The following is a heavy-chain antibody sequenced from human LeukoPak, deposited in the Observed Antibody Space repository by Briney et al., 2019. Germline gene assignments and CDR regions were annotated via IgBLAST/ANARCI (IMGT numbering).Heavy chain of an antibody. CDR2: INHSGST. CDR3: ARVGPKYQLLRGYYYMDV. V-gene: IGHV4-34*01. CDR1: GGSFSGYY. J-gene: IGHJ6*03. D-gene: IGHD2-2*01. Sequence: PSETLSLTCAVYGGSFSGYYWSWIRQPPGKGLEWIGEINHSGSTNYNPSLKSRVTISVDTSKNQFSLKLSSVTAADTAVYYCARVGPKYQLLRGYYYMDVWGKGTTVTVSS.